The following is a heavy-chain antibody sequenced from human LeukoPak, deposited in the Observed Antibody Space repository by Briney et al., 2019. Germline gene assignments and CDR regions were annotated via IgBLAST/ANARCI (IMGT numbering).Heavy chain of an antibody. D-gene: IGHD2-2*01. CDR1: GGSVSSGSYY. CDR3: ARAHASRRIDY. V-gene: IGHV4-61*01. Sequence: SETLSLTCTVFGGSVSSGSYYWSWIRQPPGKGLEWIGNNNPSLKSRVTISVDTSKNQFSLKLNSVTAAGTAVYYCARAHASRRIDYWGQGTLVTVSS. J-gene: IGHJ4*02.